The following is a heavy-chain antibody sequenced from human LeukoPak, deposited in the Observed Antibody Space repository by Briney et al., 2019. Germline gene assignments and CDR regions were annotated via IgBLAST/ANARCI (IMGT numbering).Heavy chain of an antibody. CDR3: ARDGQLTQNEYYFDY. CDR2: INPNSGGT. V-gene: IGHV1-2*02. D-gene: IGHD2-2*01. Sequence: GASVKVSCKASGYTFTNYDLNWVRQAPGQGLEWMGWINPNSGGTNYAQKFQGRVTMTRDTSISTAYMELSRLRSDDTAVYYCARDGQLTQNEYYFDYWGQGTLVTVSS. J-gene: IGHJ4*02. CDR1: GYTFTNYD.